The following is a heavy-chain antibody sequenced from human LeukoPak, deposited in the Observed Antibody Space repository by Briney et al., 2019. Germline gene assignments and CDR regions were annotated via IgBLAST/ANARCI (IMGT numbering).Heavy chain of an antibody. J-gene: IGHJ6*01. V-gene: IGHV3-48*04. CDR3: ARHGDGFYHGMDV. CDR1: GFSFRTYS. CDR2: ISSSSGTI. D-gene: IGHD4-17*01. Sequence: GGSLRLSCAASGFSFRTYSMNWVRQAPGKGLEWVSYISSSSGTIYYADPVKGRFTISRDNAKNSLYLQMNSLRVEDTAVYYCARHGDGFYHGMDVWGQGTTVTVSS.